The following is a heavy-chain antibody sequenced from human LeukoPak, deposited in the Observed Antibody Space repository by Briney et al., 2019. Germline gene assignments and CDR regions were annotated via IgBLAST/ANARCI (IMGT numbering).Heavy chain of an antibody. V-gene: IGHV1-24*01. CDR3: ATDHSSGGGAKDYYYYGMDV. Sequence: ASVKVSCKVSGYTLTELSMHWVRQAPGKGLEWMGGFDPEDGETIYAQKFQGRVTMTEDTSTDTAYMELSSLRSEDTAVYYCATDHSSGGGAKDYYYYGMDVWGQGTTVTVSS. J-gene: IGHJ6*02. D-gene: IGHD1-26*01. CDR2: FDPEDGET. CDR1: GYTLTELS.